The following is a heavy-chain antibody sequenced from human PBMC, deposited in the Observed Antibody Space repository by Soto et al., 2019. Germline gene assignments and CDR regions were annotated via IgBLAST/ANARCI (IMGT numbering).Heavy chain of an antibody. D-gene: IGHD3-10*01. CDR3: AKVLIWFRQRFGLDV. CDR1: GFAFSSQA. Sequence: DEQLLESGGGLVQPGGSLRLSCAATGFAFSSQAMSWVRQAPGKGLEWVSGISGSGSTLYYADSVKGRFTISRDNSMNTLYLQMNSLRAADTAVYYCAKVLIWFRQRFGLDVWGQGTTVTVSS. J-gene: IGHJ6*02. CDR2: ISGSGSTL. V-gene: IGHV3-23*01.